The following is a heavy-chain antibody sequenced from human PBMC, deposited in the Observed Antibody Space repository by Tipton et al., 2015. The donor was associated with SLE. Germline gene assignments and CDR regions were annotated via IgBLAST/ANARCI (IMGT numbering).Heavy chain of an antibody. CDR3: AREGVTSNLGYFDY. J-gene: IGHJ4*02. D-gene: IGHD7-27*01. CDR2: VYSSGST. CDR1: GGSISSYH. Sequence: LRLSCTVSGGSISSYHWSWIRQPAGKGLEWIGRVYSSGSTNYNPSLKSRVTISIDTSKNQFSLKLSSVTAADTAVYYCAREGVTSNLGYFDYWGQGTLVTVSS. V-gene: IGHV4-4*07.